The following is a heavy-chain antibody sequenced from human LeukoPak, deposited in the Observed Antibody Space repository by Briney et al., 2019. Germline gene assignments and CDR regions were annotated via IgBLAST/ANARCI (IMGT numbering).Heavy chain of an antibody. CDR3: ARDRGYDFWSGSFDL. CDR1: GFSFNSYD. J-gene: IGHJ2*01. CDR2: IGTGGDT. V-gene: IGHV3-13*01. Sequence: GGSLRLSCAASGFSFNSYDMHWARQVRGKGLEWVGAIGTGGDTYYADSVKGRFTISRENAKKSLYLQMDCLRAGDTAVYYCARDRGYDFWSGSFDLWGRGTLVTVSS. D-gene: IGHD3-3*01.